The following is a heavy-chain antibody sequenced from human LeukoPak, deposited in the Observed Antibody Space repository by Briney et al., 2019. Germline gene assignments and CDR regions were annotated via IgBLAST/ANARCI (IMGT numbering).Heavy chain of an antibody. CDR2: IYYSGST. CDR1: GGSISSYY. V-gene: IGHV4-59*13. J-gene: IGHJ5*02. D-gene: IGHD2-2*01. Sequence: KSSETLSLTCTVAGGSISSYYWSWIRQPPGKGLEWIGYIYYSGSTNYNPSLTSRVTISVDTSKNQFSLKLSSVTAADTAVYYCARWGCSSTSCWFDPWGQGTLVTVSS. CDR3: ARWGCSSTSCWFDP.